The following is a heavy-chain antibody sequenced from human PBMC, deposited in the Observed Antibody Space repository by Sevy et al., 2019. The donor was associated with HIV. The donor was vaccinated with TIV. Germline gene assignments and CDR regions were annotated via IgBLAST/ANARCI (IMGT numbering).Heavy chain of an antibody. J-gene: IGHJ6*02. V-gene: IGHV3-30*18. D-gene: IGHD6-6*01. CDR2: ISYDGSNK. CDR3: AKLRSSSTPTDRKYYYYGMDV. CDR1: GFTFSSYG. Sequence: GGSLRLSCAASGFTFSSYGMHWVRQAPGKGLEWVAVISYDGSNKYYADSVKGRFTISRDNSKNTLYLQMNSLRAEDTAVYYCAKLRSSSTPTDRKYYYYGMDVWGQGTTVTVSS.